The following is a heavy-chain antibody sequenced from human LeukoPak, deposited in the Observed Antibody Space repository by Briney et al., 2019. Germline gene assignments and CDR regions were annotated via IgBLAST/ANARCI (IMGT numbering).Heavy chain of an antibody. CDR2: IYYTGST. J-gene: IGHJ5*02. D-gene: IGHD3-10*01. CDR3: ARLRVRGAYNWFDP. Sequence: SETLSLTCTVSGGSITSSDYYWGYIRQPPGKGLEWIGTIYYTGSTYYNSSLQSRVTMSVDTSKNQFSLKLSSVTAADTAVYYCARLRVRGAYNWFDPWGQGTLVAVSS. CDR1: GGSITSSDYY. V-gene: IGHV4-39*01.